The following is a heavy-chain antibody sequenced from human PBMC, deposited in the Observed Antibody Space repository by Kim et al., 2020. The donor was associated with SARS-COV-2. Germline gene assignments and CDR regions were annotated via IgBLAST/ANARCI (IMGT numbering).Heavy chain of an antibody. CDR2: IYYSGST. Sequence: SETLSLTCTASGGSISSYYWSWIRQPPGKGLEWIGYIYYSGSTNYNPSLKSRVTISVDTSKNQFSLKLSSVTAADTAVYYCARGSGTGWELRNGLDVWGQGTTVTVSS. CDR1: GGSISSYY. J-gene: IGHJ6*02. CDR3: ARGSGTGWELRNGLDV. D-gene: IGHD1-26*01. V-gene: IGHV4-59*01.